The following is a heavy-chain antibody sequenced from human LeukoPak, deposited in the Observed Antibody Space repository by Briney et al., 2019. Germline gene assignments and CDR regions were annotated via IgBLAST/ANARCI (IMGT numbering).Heavy chain of an antibody. CDR3: ARQAYDSSDY. J-gene: IGHJ4*02. CDR1: GGSISSSSYY. CDR2: IYYSGST. D-gene: IGHD3-22*01. V-gene: IGHV4-39*01. Sequence: SETLSLTCTVSGGSISSSSYYWGWIRQPPGKGLEWIGSIYYSGSTCYNPSLKSRVTISVDTSKNQFSLKLSSVTAADTAVYYCARQAYDSSDYWGQGTLVTVSS.